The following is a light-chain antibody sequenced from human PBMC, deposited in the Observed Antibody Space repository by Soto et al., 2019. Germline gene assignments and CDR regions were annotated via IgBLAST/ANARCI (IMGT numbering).Light chain of an antibody. Sequence: EIVLTQSPATLSLSPGERATLSCRASQSVSSYLAWYQQKPGQAPRLLIIDASNRASGIPPRFSGSGSGTDFTLAISGLEPEDLAVYYCQQRYNWPWTFGQGTKVDIK. CDR3: QQRYNWPWT. CDR1: QSVSSY. V-gene: IGKV3-11*01. J-gene: IGKJ1*01. CDR2: DAS.